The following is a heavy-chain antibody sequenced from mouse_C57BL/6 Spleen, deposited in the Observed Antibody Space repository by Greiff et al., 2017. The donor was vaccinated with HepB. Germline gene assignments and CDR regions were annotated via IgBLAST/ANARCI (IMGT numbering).Heavy chain of an antibody. CDR3: ARSITTVVRFDY. CDR2: IRNKANGYTT. D-gene: IGHD1-1*01. J-gene: IGHJ2*01. V-gene: IGHV7-3*01. Sequence: EVQRVESGGGLVQPGGSLSLSCAASGFTFTDYYMSWVRQPPGKALEWLGFIRNKANGYTTEYSASVKGRFTISRDNSQSILYLQMNALRAEDSATYYCARSITTVVRFDYWGQGTTLTVSS. CDR1: GFTFTDYY.